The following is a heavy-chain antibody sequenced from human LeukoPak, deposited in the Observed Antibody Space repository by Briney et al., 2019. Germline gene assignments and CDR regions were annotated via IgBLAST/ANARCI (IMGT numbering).Heavy chain of an antibody. D-gene: IGHD3-10*01. Sequence: GGSLRLSCTASGFTFGDYAMNWVRQAPGKGLEWVGFIRSNAYGGTTEYAASVKGRFTISRDDSKSIAYLQMNSLKIEDTAVYFCTRYRGYFDNWGQGTLVTVSS. CDR2: IRSNAYGGTT. CDR1: GFTFGDYA. CDR3: TRYRGYFDN. J-gene: IGHJ4*02. V-gene: IGHV3-49*04.